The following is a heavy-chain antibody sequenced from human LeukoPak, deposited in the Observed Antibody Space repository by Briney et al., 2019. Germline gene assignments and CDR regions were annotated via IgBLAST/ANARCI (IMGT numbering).Heavy chain of an antibody. CDR3: ARVGSGNYNWFDP. V-gene: IGHV4-30-2*01. CDR2: IYHSGST. CDR1: GGSISSGGYS. J-gene: IGHJ5*02. D-gene: IGHD3-10*01. Sequence: SETLSLTCAVSGGSISSGGYSWSWIRQPPGKGLEWIGYIYHSGSTYYNPSLKSRVTISEDRSKNQFSLKLSSVTAADTAVYYCARVGSGNYNWFDPWGQGTLVTVSS.